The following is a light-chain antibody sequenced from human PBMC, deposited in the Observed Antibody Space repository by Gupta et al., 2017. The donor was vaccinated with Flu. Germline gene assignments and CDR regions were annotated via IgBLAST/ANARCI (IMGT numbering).Light chain of an antibody. CDR2: EDK. Sequence: VSTGQTATITCSGDKLGDKYACGYQQKPGQSPVLVIYEDKERPSGIPERFSGSNSGNTATLTISGNQAMDEDNDYGQTYDGHVVFGGGTKLTVL. CDR3: QTYDGHVV. J-gene: IGLJ2*01. V-gene: IGLV3-1*01. CDR1: KLGDKY.